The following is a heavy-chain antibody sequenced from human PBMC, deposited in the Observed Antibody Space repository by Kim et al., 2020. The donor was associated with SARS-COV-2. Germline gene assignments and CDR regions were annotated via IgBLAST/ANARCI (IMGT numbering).Heavy chain of an antibody. Sequence: GGSLRLSCAASGFTVNSYGMHWVRQAPGKGLEWVAVISTDGSNNYYEDSVKGRFTITRDNSKNTLYLQRNSLRIEDTAVYYCATAFSGCYFGYDYWGQGTMVTVSS. CDR1: GFTVNSYG. D-gene: IGHD1-26*01. CDR2: ISTDGSNN. J-gene: IGHJ4*02. V-gene: IGHV3-30*03. CDR3: ATAFSGCYFGYDY.